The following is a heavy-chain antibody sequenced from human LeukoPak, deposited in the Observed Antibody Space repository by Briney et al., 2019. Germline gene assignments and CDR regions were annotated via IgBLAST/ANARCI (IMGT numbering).Heavy chain of an antibody. CDR1: GYTLTGYY. Sequence: ASVKVSCKASGYTLTGYYMHWVRQAPGQGLEWMGWINPNSGGIHYAQKFQGRVTMTRDTSINTAYMELSRLRSDDTAIYYCARNYYFFDYWGQGTLVTVSS. D-gene: IGHD1-7*01. J-gene: IGHJ4*02. V-gene: IGHV1-2*02. CDR3: ARNYYFFDY. CDR2: INPNSGGI.